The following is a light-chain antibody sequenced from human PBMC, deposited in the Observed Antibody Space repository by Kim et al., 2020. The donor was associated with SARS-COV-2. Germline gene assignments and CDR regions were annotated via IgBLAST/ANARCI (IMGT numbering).Light chain of an antibody. CDR2: YDS. Sequence: SYELTQPPSVSVAPGKTARLSRGENSIGSKSVHWYQQKSGQAPVLVISYDSDRPSGIPERFSGSNSGNTATLIISRVEAGDEADYYCQVWDSSSDHRVVFGGGTKLTVL. CDR1: SIGSKS. V-gene: IGLV3-21*04. J-gene: IGLJ2*01. CDR3: QVWDSSSDHRVV.